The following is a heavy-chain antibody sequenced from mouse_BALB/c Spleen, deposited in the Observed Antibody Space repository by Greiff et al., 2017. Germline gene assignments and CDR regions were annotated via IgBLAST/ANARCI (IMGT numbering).Heavy chain of an antibody. CDR2: INSNGGST. CDR3: ARVYYDYDDWFAY. V-gene: IGHV5-6-3*01. D-gene: IGHD2-4*01. Sequence: EVKLMESGGGLVQPGGSLKLSCAASGFTFSSYGMSWVRQTPDKRLELVATINSNGGSTYYPDSVKGRFTISRDNAKNTLYLQMSSLKSEDTAMYYCARVYYDYDDWFAYWGQGTLVTVSA. J-gene: IGHJ3*01. CDR1: GFTFSSYG.